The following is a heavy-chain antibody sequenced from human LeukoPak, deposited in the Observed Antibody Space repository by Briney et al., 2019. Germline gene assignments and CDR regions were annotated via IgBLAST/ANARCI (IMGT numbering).Heavy chain of an antibody. CDR2: IKQDGSEK. V-gene: IGHV3-7*01. D-gene: IGHD6-13*01. CDR3: ARGVFSFDY. J-gene: IGHJ4*02. Sequence: GGSLRLSCAASGFTFSSYAMSWVRQAPGKGLEWVASIKQDGSEKYYVDSVKGRFTISRDNAENSLYLQMNSLRAEDTAVYYCARGVFSFDYWGQGTLVTVSS. CDR1: GFTFSSYA.